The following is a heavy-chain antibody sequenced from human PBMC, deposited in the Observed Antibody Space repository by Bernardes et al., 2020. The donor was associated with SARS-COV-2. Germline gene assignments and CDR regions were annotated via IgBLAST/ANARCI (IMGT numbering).Heavy chain of an antibody. Sequence: SETLSLTCTVSGGSIRSSSYYWGWIRQPPGKGLEWIGSIYYSGSTYYNPSLKSRVTISVDTSKNQFSLKLSSVTAADTAVYYCARHWGEEYSSSWSEYFQHWGQGTLGTVSS. J-gene: IGHJ1*01. V-gene: IGHV4-39*01. CDR1: GGSIRSSSYY. D-gene: IGHD6-13*01. CDR3: ARHWGEEYSSSWSEYFQH. CDR2: IYYSGST.